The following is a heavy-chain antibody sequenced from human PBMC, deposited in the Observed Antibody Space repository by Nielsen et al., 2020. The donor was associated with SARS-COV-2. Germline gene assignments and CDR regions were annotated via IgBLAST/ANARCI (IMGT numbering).Heavy chain of an antibody. V-gene: IGHV1-18*01. CDR3: ARNRITMIVVVITTIDY. Sequence: ASVKVSCKASGYTFTSYGISWVQQAPGQGLEWMGWISAYNGNTNYAQKLQGRVTMTTDTSTSTAYMELRSLRSDDTAVYYCARNRITMIVVVITTIDYWGQGTLVTVSS. J-gene: IGHJ4*02. D-gene: IGHD3-22*01. CDR2: ISAYNGNT. CDR1: GYTFTSYG.